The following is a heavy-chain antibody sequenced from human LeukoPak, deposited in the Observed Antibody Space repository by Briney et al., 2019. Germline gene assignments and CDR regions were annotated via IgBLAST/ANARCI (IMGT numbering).Heavy chain of an antibody. CDR3: ARVHYNTAMVDIDY. CDR1: GFTFSTYA. V-gene: IGHV3-23*01. D-gene: IGHD5-18*01. CDR2: ISGSWGST. Sequence: GGSLRLSCAASGFTFSTYAMSWVRQTPEKGLEWVSAISGSWGSTYYADSVKGRFTISRDNGKNSLYLQMNSLRAEDTAVYYCARVHYNTAMVDIDYWGQGTLVTVSS. J-gene: IGHJ4*02.